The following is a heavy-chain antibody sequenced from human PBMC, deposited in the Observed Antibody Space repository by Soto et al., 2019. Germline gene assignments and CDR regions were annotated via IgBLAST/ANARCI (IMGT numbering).Heavy chain of an antibody. CDR2: INPTSGST. CDR1: GYTFTTYY. D-gene: IGHD1-26*01. V-gene: IGHV1-46*01. CDR3: ARLDIVGPSTVP. Sequence: QVQLLQSGAEVKRPGASVNVSCKAFGYTFTTYYMHWVRQAPGQGLEWMGMINPTSGSTTYAQNFQGRDTMTRDKSTRTVYMELNSLRSEDTAVYYCARLDIVGPSTVPWGQGTLVTVSS. J-gene: IGHJ5*02.